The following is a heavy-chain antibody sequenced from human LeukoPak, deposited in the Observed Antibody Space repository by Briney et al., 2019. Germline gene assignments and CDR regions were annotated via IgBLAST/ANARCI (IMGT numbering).Heavy chain of an antibody. D-gene: IGHD3-3*01. V-gene: IGHV4-30-4*01. CDR3: ARVEITIFGVVIPGAFDY. J-gene: IGHJ4*02. CDR1: GGSISSGDYY. CDR2: IYYSGST. Sequence: SETLSLTCTVSGGSISSGDYYWSWIRQPPGKGLEWIGYIYYSGSTYYNPSLKSRVTISVDTSKNQFSLKLSSVTAADTAVYYCARVEITIFGVVIPGAFDYWGQGTLVTVSS.